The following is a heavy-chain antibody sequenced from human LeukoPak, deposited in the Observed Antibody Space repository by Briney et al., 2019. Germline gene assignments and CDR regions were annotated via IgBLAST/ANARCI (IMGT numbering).Heavy chain of an antibody. V-gene: IGHV1-2*02. CDR1: GYTFTGYY. J-gene: IGHJ2*01. CDR3: AREDYYYDSSGYPFDL. D-gene: IGHD3-22*01. CDR2: INPNSGGT. Sequence: ASVKVSCKASGYTFTGYYMHWVRQAPGQGLEWMGWINPNSGGTNYAQKFQGRVTMTRDTSISTAYMELSRLRSDDTAVYYCAREDYYYDSSGYPFDLWGRGTLVTVSS.